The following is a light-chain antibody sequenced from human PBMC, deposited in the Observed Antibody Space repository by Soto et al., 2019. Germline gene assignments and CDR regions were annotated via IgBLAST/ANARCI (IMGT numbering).Light chain of an antibody. CDR2: DAS. CDR3: QQSYRSQYS. V-gene: IGKV1-39*01. J-gene: IGKJ2*01. Sequence: IQMTQSPSTLSASVGDRVTVTCRASQSINACLDWYQQKPGKAPTLLIYDASTLQSGVPSRSTGCGSRTDLTLSISSLQAEDFAAYYCQQSYRSQYSFGQGTKMEIK. CDR1: QSINAC.